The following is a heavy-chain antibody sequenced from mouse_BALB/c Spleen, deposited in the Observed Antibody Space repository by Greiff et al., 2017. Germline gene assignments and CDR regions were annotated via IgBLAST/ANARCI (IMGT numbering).Heavy chain of an antibody. CDR3: ARSPRWLLFAY. J-gene: IGHJ3*01. V-gene: IGHV1S56*01. Sequence: VKLVESGPELVKPGASVRISCKASGYTFTSYYIHWVKQRPGQGLEWIGWIYPGNVNTKYNEKFKGKATLTADKSSSTAYMQLSSLTSEDSAVYFCARSPRWLLFAYWGQGTLVTVSA. D-gene: IGHD2-3*01. CDR2: IYPGNVNT. CDR1: GYTFTSYY.